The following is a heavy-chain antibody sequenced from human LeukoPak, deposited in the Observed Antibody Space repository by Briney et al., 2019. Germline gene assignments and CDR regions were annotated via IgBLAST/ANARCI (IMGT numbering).Heavy chain of an antibody. Sequence: PETLSLTCAVSGYSISSGYYWGWIRQTPGKGLEWIGSIHHSGSTYYNPSLKSRVTILMDTSKNHFSLKLNSVTAADTAVYYCAGKYYYHSSGYFYVDYWGQGTLVTVSS. CDR1: GYSISSGYY. V-gene: IGHV4-38-2*01. CDR2: IHHSGST. CDR3: AGKYYYHSSGYFYVDY. D-gene: IGHD3-22*01. J-gene: IGHJ4*02.